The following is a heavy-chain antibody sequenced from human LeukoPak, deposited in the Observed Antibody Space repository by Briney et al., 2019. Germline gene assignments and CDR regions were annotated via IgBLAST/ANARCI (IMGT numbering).Heavy chain of an antibody. J-gene: IGHJ5*01. CDR3: ARDRPFTIFGVVILP. D-gene: IGHD3-3*01. CDR2: IKKVGSEK. V-gene: IGHV3-7*01. CDR1: GFTSSSFW. Sequence: QTGGSRRLSCVASGFTSSSFWMTWVRQAPGRGLGWVAKIKKVGSEKNYVDSVKGRFTISRDNAKNSVYLQMNGLRVEDTAVYYCARDRPFTIFGVVILPWGQGTLVTVSS.